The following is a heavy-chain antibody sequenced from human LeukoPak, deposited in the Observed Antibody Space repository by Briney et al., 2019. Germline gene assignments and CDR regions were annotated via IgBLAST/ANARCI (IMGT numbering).Heavy chain of an antibody. CDR3: ARQSSGGFDP. CDR1: GGSISSGYY. J-gene: IGHJ5*02. D-gene: IGHD3-10*01. V-gene: IGHV4-38-2*02. Sequence: SETLSLTCTVSGGSISSGYYWGWVRQPPGKGLEWIGSIYRSGSTYYNPSLKSRVTISVDTSKNQFSLKLSSVTAADTAVYYCARQSSGGFDPWGQGTLVTVSS. CDR2: IYRSGST.